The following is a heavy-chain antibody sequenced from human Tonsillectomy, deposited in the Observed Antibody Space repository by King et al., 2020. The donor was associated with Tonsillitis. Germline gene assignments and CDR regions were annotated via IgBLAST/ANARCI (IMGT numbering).Heavy chain of an antibody. V-gene: IGHV4-59*08. CDR3: ARKAYYYDSSGYYYYYMDV. CDR2: IYYSGIT. Sequence: QLQESGPGLVKPSETLSLTCTVSGGSISSYYWSWIRQPPGKGLEWIGYIYYSGITNYNPSSKSRVTTSVDTSKNQFSLKLSSGTAADTAVYYCARKAYYYDSSGYYYYYMDVWGKGTTVTVSS. CDR1: GGSISSYY. J-gene: IGHJ6*03. D-gene: IGHD3-22*01.